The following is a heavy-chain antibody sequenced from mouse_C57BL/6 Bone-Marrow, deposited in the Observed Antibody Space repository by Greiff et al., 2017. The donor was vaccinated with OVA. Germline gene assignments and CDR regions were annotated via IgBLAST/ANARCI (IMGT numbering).Heavy chain of an antibody. CDR2: IYPSDSET. CDR3: ARGLRFDY. V-gene: IGHV1-61*01. CDR1: GYTFTSYW. J-gene: IGHJ2*01. Sequence: VQLQQPGAELVRPGSSVKLSCKASGYTFTSYWMDWVKQRPGQGLEWIGNIYPSDSETHYNQKFKDKATLTVDKSSSTAYMQLSSLTSEDSAVYYCARGLRFDYWGQCTTLTVSS. D-gene: IGHD3-2*02.